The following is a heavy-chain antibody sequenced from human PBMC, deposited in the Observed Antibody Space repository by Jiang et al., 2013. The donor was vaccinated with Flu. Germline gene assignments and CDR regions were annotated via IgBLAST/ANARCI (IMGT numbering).Heavy chain of an antibody. CDR1: GFTFSNYY. D-gene: IGHD2-8*01. CDR2: ISSSSSYT. J-gene: IGHJ4*02. Sequence: ASGFTFSNYYMSWIRQAPGKGLEXVSYISSSSSYTNYADSVKGRFTISRDNAKNSLYLQMNSLRAEDTAVYYCARDHGERRYCTNGVCYTGEVFDYWGQGTLVTVSS. V-gene: IGHV3-11*06. CDR3: ARDHGERRYCTNGVCYTGEVFDY.